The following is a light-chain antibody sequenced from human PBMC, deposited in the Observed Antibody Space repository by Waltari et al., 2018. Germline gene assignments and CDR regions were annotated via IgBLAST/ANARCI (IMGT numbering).Light chain of an antibody. V-gene: IGKV1-33*01. CDR1: RDISSY. CDR3: QQYGSLPST. CDR2: GAS. J-gene: IGKJ4*01. Sequence: DIQMTQSPSSLSATVGDRLTITCPASRDISSYLNWYQHKPGRAPKLLIYGASNLETGVPSRFSGSGSGTDFVFTINNLHPEDFATYYCQQYGSLPSTFGGGTTVEIQ.